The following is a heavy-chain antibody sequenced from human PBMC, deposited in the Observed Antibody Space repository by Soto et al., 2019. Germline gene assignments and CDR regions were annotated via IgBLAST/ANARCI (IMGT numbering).Heavy chain of an antibody. CDR1: GFTFSNAW. J-gene: IGHJ4*02. V-gene: IGHV3-15*07. CDR2: IKSRTDGGTT. CDR3: TNGTGNVAD. Sequence: EVQLVESGGGLVKPGGSLRLSCAASGFTFSNAWMNWVRQAPGKGLEWVGRIKSRTDGGTTDYGAPVKGRFSILRDDSKNTVYLQMNSLKTEDTAVYYCTNGTGNVADWGQGTLVTVSS. D-gene: IGHD1-1*01.